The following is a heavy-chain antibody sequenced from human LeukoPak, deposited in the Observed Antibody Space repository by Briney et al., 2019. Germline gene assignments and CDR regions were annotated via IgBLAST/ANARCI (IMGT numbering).Heavy chain of an antibody. CDR3: ARVGKRYFFDS. D-gene: IGHD1-26*01. J-gene: IGHJ4*02. CDR2: SRDEANSDTT. CDR1: GFTFSDHY. V-gene: IGHV3-72*01. Sequence: GGSLRLSCAASGFTFSDHYMDWVRQAPGKGLEWVGRSRDEANSDTTEYAASVKGRFTISRDDSKNSLYLQMNSLKTEDTAVYYCARVGKRYFFDSWGQGTLVTVSS.